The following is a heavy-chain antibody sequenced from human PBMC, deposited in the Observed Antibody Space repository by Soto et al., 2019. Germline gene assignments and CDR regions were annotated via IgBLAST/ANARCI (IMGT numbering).Heavy chain of an antibody. J-gene: IGHJ5*02. V-gene: IGHV1-46*02. D-gene: IGHD2-15*01. Sequence: ASVKVSCKASGYTFNSYYMHWARQAPGQGLEWMGIINPSGGSTSYAQKFQGRVTMTRDTSTSTVYMELSSLRSEDTAVYYCARGFTRFRLDPWGQGTLVPVSS. CDR3: ARGFTRFRLDP. CDR1: GYTFNSYY. CDR2: INPSGGST.